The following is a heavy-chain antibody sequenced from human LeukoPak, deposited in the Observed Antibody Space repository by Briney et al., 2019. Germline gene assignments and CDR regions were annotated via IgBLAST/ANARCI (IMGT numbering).Heavy chain of an antibody. CDR2: MNQLGNEK. D-gene: IGHD3-16*01. CDR3: ARGTYYYEF. CDR1: KFSFSSYW. J-gene: IGHJ4*02. Sequence: GGSLRLSCAASKFSFSSYWMRWVRQAPGKGLEWVAYMNQLGNEKNYLDSVKGRFTISRDNAKNSLYLQMTSLRAEDTAVYYCARGTYYYEFWGQGTLVTVSS. V-gene: IGHV3-7*04.